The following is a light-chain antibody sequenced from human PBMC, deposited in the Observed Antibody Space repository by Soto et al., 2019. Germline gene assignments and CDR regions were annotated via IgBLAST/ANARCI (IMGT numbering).Light chain of an antibody. J-gene: IGKJ5*01. CDR2: GAS. V-gene: IGKV1-5*01. Sequence: DIQMTQSPSTLSASVGDRVTINCRASQIIYNWLAWYQQKPGKAPKLLISGASTLEGGVPSRFSGSGSGTEFTLTISSLQSEDFAVYYCQQYNNWPITFGQGTRLEIK. CDR3: QQYNNWPIT. CDR1: QIIYNW.